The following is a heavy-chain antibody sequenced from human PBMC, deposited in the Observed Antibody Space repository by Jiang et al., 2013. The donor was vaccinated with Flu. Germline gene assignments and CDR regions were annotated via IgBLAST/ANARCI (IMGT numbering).Heavy chain of an antibody. CDR2: MFPADSDT. J-gene: IGHJ4*02. D-gene: IGHD1-26*01. CDR1: GYSFRDYW. CDR3: TAGQMGASDFDY. Sequence: KKPGESLKISCKGSGYSFRDYWIGWVRQMPGKGLEWMGAMFPADSDTRYSPSFQGQVTISVDNSMNSAYLQWSSLNVSDTAMYYCTAGQMGASDFDYWGQGTLVTVSS. V-gene: IGHV5-51*01.